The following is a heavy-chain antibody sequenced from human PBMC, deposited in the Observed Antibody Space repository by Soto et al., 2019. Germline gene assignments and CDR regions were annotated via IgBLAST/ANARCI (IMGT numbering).Heavy chain of an antibody. CDR2: IIPIFGTA. V-gene: IGHV1-69*13. CDR1: GGTFSSYA. J-gene: IGHJ3*02. D-gene: IGHD5-12*01. CDR3: ASEMATISGHAFDI. Sequence: ASVKVSCKASGGTFSSYAISWVRQAPGQGLEWMGGIIPIFGTANYAQKFQGRVTITADESTSTAYMELSSLRSEDTAVYYCASEMATISGHAFDIWGQGTMVTVSS.